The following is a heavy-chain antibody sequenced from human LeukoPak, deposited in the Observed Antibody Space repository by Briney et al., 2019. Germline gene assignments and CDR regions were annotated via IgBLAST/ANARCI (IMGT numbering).Heavy chain of an antibody. CDR2: IKTDGSIT. CDR3: AKHRDYGDYRGVDY. J-gene: IGHJ4*02. V-gene: IGHV3-74*01. D-gene: IGHD4-17*01. CDR1: GFSFSVYW. Sequence: QPGGSLRLSCAASGFSFSVYWMHWVRQAPGKGPVWVSRIKTDGSITDYADFVKGRFTISRDNAKNTLYLQMNSLRAVDTAVYYCAKHRDYGDYRGVDYWGQGTLVTVSS.